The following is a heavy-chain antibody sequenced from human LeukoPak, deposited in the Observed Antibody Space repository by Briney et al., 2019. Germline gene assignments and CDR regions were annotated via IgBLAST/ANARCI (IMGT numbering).Heavy chain of an antibody. D-gene: IGHD3-10*01. J-gene: IGHJ6*03. CDR2: ISGSGAST. Sequence: GGSLRLSCAASGFTFSSYWMSWVRQAPGKGLEWVSAISGSGASTYYADAGKGRFTISRDNSKNTLYLQMNSLKGDDTAVYYCAKDSAFYYIDVWGKGTTVIISS. V-gene: IGHV3-23*01. CDR3: AKDSAFYYIDV. CDR1: GFTFSSYW.